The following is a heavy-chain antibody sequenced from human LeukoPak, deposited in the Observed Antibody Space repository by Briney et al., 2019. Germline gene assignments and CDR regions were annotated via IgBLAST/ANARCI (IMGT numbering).Heavy chain of an antibody. CDR2: IIPIFGTA. V-gene: IGHV1-69*13. CDR3: ARDEYSSSSWFDP. CDR1: GGTFSSYA. J-gene: IGHJ5*02. D-gene: IGHD6-6*01. Sequence: ASVEVSCKAPGGTFSSYAISWVRQAPGQGLEWMGGIIPIFGTANYAQKFQGRVTITADESTSTAYMELSSLRSEDTAVYYCARDEYSSSSWFDPWGQGTLVTVSS.